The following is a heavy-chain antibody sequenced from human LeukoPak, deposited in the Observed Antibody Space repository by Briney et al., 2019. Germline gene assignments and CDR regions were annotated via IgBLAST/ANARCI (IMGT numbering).Heavy chain of an antibody. CDR2: IGDNGVAT. D-gene: IGHD1-14*01. CDR1: GFTFSAYA. J-gene: IGHJ4*02. Sequence: PGGSLRLSCAASGFTFSAYAMHWVRQAPGKGLEWVSLIGDNGVATYYADSVKGRFTISRDNSKNSLYLQMSSLRAEDTALYYCVKETGGYFDFWGQGTLVTVSS. V-gene: IGHV3-43*02. CDR3: VKETGGYFDF.